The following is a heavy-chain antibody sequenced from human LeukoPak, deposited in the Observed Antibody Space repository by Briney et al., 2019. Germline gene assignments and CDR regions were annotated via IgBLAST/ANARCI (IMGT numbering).Heavy chain of an antibody. CDR2: VNPNSGDT. D-gene: IGHD3-22*01. J-gene: IGHJ4*02. V-gene: IGHV1-2*02. Sequence: ASVKVSCEASGYTFTDYYIHWVRQAPGQGLEWMGWVNPNSGDTNYAQKFQGRVTMTRDTSLSTAYMELSRLRSDDAAMYYCARSNGSGYPHFDYWGQGTLVAVST. CDR1: GYTFTDYY. CDR3: ARSNGSGYPHFDY.